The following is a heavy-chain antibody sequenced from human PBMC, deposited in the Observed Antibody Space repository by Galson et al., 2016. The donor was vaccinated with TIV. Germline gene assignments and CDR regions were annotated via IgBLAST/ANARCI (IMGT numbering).Heavy chain of an antibody. V-gene: IGHV3-30*01. CDR2: ISYDGSNK. J-gene: IGHJ4*02. CDR3: ARDRGSIVATTLDY. CDR1: GFTFSSYA. Sequence: SLRLSRAASGFTFSSYAMHWVRQAPGKGLEWVAVISYDGSNKYYADSVKGRFTISRDNSKNTLYLQMNSLRAEDTAVYYCARDRGSIVATTLDYWGQGTLVTVSS. D-gene: IGHD5-12*01.